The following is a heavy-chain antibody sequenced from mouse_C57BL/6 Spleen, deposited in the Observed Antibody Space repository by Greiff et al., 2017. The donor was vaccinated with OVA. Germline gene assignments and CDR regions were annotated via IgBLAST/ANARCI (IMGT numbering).Heavy chain of an antibody. CDR2: INPGSGGT. J-gene: IGHJ2*01. Sequence: QVQLQQSGAELVRPGTSVKVSCKASGYAFTNYLIEWVKQRPGQGLEWIGVINPGSGGTNYNEKFKGKATLTADKSSSTAYMQLSSLTSEVSAGYFCARTGTGGFDYWGQGTTLTVSS. V-gene: IGHV1-54*01. CDR1: GYAFTNYL. D-gene: IGHD4-1*01. CDR3: ARTGTGGFDY.